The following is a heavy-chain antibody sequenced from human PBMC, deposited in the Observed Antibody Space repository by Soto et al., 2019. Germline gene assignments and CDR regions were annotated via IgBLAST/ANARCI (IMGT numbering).Heavy chain of an antibody. CDR3: AKDRRAGGNSAFYFDF. Sequence: GGSLRLSCAASGFKFSNYAMSWVRQAPGKGLEWVSLISATGGGTYYADSVKGRLTISRDNSHNTLYLQVHSLTAEDTAVYYCAKDRRAGGNSAFYFDFWGQGAQVTVSS. J-gene: IGHJ4*02. D-gene: IGHD3-16*01. CDR2: ISATGGGT. CDR1: GFKFSNYA. V-gene: IGHV3-23*01.